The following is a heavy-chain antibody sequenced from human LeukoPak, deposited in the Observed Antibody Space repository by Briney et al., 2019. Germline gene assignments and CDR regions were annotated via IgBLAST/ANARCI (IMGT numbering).Heavy chain of an antibody. D-gene: IGHD1-26*01. J-gene: IGHJ5*02. CDR3: ARDNSVGDYAWWFDP. CDR2: INPNSGGT. CDR1: GYTFTGYY. Sequence: ASVKVSCKASGYTFTGYYMHWVRQAPGQGLEWMGWINPNSGGTNYAQKFQGRVTMTRDTSISTAYMELSRLRSDDTAVYYCARDNSVGDYAWWFDPWGQGTLVTVSS. V-gene: IGHV1-2*02.